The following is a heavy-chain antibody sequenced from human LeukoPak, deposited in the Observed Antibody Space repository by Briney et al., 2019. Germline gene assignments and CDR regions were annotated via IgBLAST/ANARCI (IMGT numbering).Heavy chain of an antibody. D-gene: IGHD3-10*01. CDR3: ARDRPLDADDYYGFYYFDY. V-gene: IGHV1-2*02. J-gene: IGHJ4*02. CDR1: GYTFTVYY. Sequence: ASVKVSCKASGYTFTVYYMHWVRQAPGQGLEWMGWINPNSGGTNHAQKFQGRVTMTRDTSISTAYIALSRLRSDDRAVYYCARDRPLDADDYYGFYYFDYWGQGTLVTVSS. CDR2: INPNSGGT.